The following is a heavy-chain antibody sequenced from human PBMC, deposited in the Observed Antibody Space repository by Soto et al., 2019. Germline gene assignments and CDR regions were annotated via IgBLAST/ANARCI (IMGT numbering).Heavy chain of an antibody. CDR3: AREQYNWKI. CDR2: IYYNGNS. CDR1: GGSISTYY. D-gene: IGHD1-20*01. Sequence: PSETLSLTCTVSGGSISTYYCCWSRQAPRKGLEWLGYIYYNGNSYYNPSLKSRLTMSVDTSKNQFSLRLSSATAADTAVYYCAREQYNWKIWGQGTLVTVSS. J-gene: IGHJ4*02. V-gene: IGHV4-59*01.